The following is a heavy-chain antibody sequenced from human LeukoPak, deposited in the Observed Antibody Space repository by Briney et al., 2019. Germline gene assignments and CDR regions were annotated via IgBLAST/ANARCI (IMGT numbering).Heavy chain of an antibody. CDR3: ARDTPKDYGDYQGAFDI. V-gene: IGHV3-30*04. Sequence: PGGSLRLSCAASGFTFSSYAMHWVCQAPGKGLEWVAVISYDGSNKYYADSVKGRFTISRDNSKNTLYLQMNSLRAEDTAVYYCARDTPKDYGDYQGAFDIWGQGTMVTVSS. CDR1: GFTFSSYA. CDR2: ISYDGSNK. D-gene: IGHD4-17*01. J-gene: IGHJ3*02.